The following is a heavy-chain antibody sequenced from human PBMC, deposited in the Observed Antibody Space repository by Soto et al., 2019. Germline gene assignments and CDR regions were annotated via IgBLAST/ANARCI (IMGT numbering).Heavy chain of an antibody. CDR2: INSDGSST. V-gene: IGHV3-74*01. Sequence: PGGSLRLSCAASGFTFSSYWMHWVRQAPGKGLVWVSRINSDGSSTTYADSVKGRFTISRDNAKNTLYLQMNSLRAEDTAVYYCATLYDYIWGSYRRPPYLFDYWGQGALVTVSS. CDR3: ATLYDYIWGSYRRPPYLFDY. D-gene: IGHD3-16*02. J-gene: IGHJ4*02. CDR1: GFTFSSYW.